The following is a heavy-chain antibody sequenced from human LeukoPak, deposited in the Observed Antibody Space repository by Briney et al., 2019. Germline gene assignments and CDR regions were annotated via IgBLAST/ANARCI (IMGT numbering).Heavy chain of an antibody. Sequence: GGSLRLSCAASGFTVSDTYMSWVRQSPGKGLEWVSVVYKDGKMFYIDSVKGRFAISRDNSKNTLYLQMNSLRAEDTAFYYCARDRSPAYGGSYFDAFDIWGQGTMVTVSS. V-gene: IGHV3-53*01. CDR1: GFTVSDTY. D-gene: IGHD1-26*01. CDR3: ARDRSPAYGGSYFDAFDI. CDR2: VYKDGKM. J-gene: IGHJ3*02.